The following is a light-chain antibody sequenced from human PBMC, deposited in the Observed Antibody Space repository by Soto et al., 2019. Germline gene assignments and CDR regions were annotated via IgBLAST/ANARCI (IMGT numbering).Light chain of an antibody. CDR2: SND. V-gene: IGLV1-44*01. CDR3: AAWDKSLKAYV. Sequence: QSVLTQPPSASGTPGQRVTISCSGSSSNIGSNPVNWFQQLPGTAPKLLIYSNDQRPSGVPDRFSGSRSGSSASLAISGLQSEDGGVFYWAAWDKSLKAYVLGTGTKLTVL. CDR1: SSNIGSNP. J-gene: IGLJ1*01.